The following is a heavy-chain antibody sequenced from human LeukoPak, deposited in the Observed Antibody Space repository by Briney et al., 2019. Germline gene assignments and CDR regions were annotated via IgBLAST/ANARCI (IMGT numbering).Heavy chain of an antibody. J-gene: IGHJ4*02. CDR1: GFTFSNYA. CDR2: ISGSGGNT. Sequence: GGSLRLSCAASGFTFSNYAMSWVRQAPWKGLEWVSAISGSGGNTYYADSVEGRFTISRDNSKNTLYLQMDRMRVEDSAVYYCVRDGDIVVVITFDYWGQGNLVTVSS. D-gene: IGHD3-22*01. CDR3: VRDGDIVVVITFDY. V-gene: IGHV3-23*01.